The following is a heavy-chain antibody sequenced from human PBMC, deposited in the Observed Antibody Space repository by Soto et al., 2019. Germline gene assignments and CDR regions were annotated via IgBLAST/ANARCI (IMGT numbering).Heavy chain of an antibody. Sequence: PSETLSLTCTVSGGSISSYYWSWIRQPPGKGLEWIGYIYCSGSTKYNPSIKSRVNKTVEKSKNHFSLKLSSVTAADTAVYYCARRWRVGLVAFDIWGQGTMVTVSS. CDR3: ARRWRVGLVAFDI. D-gene: IGHD6-6*01. CDR2: IYCSGST. J-gene: IGHJ3*02. CDR1: GGSISSYY. V-gene: IGHV4-59*08.